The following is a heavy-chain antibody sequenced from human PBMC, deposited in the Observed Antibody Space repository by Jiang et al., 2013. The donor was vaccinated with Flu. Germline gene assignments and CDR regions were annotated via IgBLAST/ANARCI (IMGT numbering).Heavy chain of an antibody. V-gene: IGHV3-49*04. J-gene: IGHJ5*02. CDR1: GFTFGDYA. Sequence: QLVESGGGLVQPGRSLRLSCTASGFTFGDYAMSWVRQAPGKGLEWVGFIRSKAYGGTTEYAASVKGRFTISRDDSKSIAYLQMNSLKTEDTAVYYCTRESAMVREFDPWGQGTLVTVSS. D-gene: IGHD3-10*01. CDR2: IRSKAYGGTT. CDR3: TRESAMVREFDP.